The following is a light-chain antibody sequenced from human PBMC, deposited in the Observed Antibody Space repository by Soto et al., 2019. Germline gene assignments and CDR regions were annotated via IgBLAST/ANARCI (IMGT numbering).Light chain of an antibody. CDR3: QQYGSSPLT. CDR1: QSVSSSY. J-gene: IGKJ4*01. Sequence: EIVLRQAPGTLSLCPGERATVSCRASQSVSSSYLAWYQQKPGQAPRLIIYGASIRATGIPDRFSGSGSGTDFTLTISRLDPEDFAVYYCQQYGSSPLTFGGGTKVDIK. V-gene: IGKV3-20*01. CDR2: GAS.